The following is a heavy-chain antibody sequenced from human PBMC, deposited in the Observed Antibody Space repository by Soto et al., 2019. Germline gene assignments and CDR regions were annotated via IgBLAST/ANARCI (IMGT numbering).Heavy chain of an antibody. D-gene: IGHD2-2*01. J-gene: IGHJ6*02. Sequence: GGSLRLSCAASGFTFSSYGMHWVRQAPGKGLEWVAVIWYDGSNKYYADSVKGRFTISRDNSKNTLYLQMNSLRAEDTAVYYCARDPDIVVVPARDSYYYGMDVWGQGTTVTVSS. CDR3: ARDPDIVVVPARDSYYYGMDV. V-gene: IGHV3-33*01. CDR2: IWYDGSNK. CDR1: GFTFSSYG.